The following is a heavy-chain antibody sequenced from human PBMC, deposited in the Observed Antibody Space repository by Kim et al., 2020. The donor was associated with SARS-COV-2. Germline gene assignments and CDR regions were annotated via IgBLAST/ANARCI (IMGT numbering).Heavy chain of an antibody. CDR1: GFTFGDYA. D-gene: IGHD3-22*01. Sequence: GGSLRLSCAASGFTFGDYAMHWVRQAPGKGLEWVSGISWNSGSIGYADSVKGRFTISRDNAKNSLYLQMNSLRAEDTALYYCAKDSYYYDSSGYYYYYYYMDVWGKGTTVTVSS. J-gene: IGHJ6*03. V-gene: IGHV3-9*01. CDR2: ISWNSGSI. CDR3: AKDSYYYDSSGYYYYYYYMDV.